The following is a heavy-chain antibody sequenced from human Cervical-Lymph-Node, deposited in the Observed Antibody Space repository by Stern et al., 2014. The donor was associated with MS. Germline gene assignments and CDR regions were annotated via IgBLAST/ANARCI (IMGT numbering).Heavy chain of an antibody. V-gene: IGHV3-30*18. CDR2: ISYDGSND. CDR3: AKFRGMIVVVAYALDA. J-gene: IGHJ5*02. CDR1: GFSFSSYG. Sequence: VQLEESGGNVVQPGRSLRLSCVASGFSFSSYGMHWVRQAPGKGLEWVAVISYDGSNDCNADSVKGRFSSSTDNSKNTLYLQLNSLRAEDTAVNFCAKFRGMIVVVAYALDAWGQGTLVTVSS. D-gene: IGHD3-22*01.